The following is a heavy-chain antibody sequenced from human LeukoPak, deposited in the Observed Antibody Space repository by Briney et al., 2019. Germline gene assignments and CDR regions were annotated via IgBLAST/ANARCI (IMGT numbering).Heavy chain of an antibody. Sequence: GGSLRLSCAASFSTFNKAWMNWVRQAPGKGLEWVSSISSSSSYIYYADSVKGRFTISRDNAKNSLDPQMNSLRAEDTAVYYCARVAPNYGGNSWFDYWGQGTLVTVSS. CDR3: ARVAPNYGGNSWFDY. V-gene: IGHV3-21*01. J-gene: IGHJ4*02. CDR1: FSTFNKAW. D-gene: IGHD4-23*01. CDR2: ISSSSSYI.